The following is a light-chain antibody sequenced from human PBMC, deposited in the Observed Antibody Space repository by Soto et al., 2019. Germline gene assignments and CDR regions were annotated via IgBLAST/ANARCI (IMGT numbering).Light chain of an antibody. CDR2: AAS. Sequence: EIVLTQSPGTLSLSPGERDTLSCRASQSVSSNYLAWYQQKPGQAPRLLIYAASSRATGIPDRFSGSGSGTDFTLTISRLEPEDFAVYYCQQYGRSGYTFGQGTKLEIK. CDR3: QQYGRSGYT. V-gene: IGKV3-20*01. J-gene: IGKJ2*01. CDR1: QSVSSNY.